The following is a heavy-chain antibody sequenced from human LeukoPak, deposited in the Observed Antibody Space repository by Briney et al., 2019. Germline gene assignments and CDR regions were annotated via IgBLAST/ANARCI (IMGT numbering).Heavy chain of an antibody. V-gene: IGHV3-66*01. CDR3: ARAHSSGWFNFDY. D-gene: IGHD6-19*01. CDR1: GLTVSSNY. J-gene: IGHJ4*02. Sequence: GGSLRLSCAASGLTVSSNYMSWVRQAPGKGLEWVSVIYSGGSTYYADSVKGRFTISRDNSKNTLYLQMNSLRAEDTAVYYCARAHSSGWFNFDYWGQGTLVTVSS. CDR2: IYSGGST.